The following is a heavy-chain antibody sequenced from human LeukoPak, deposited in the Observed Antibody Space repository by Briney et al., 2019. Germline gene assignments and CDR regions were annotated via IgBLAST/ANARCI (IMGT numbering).Heavy chain of an antibody. D-gene: IGHD3-22*01. CDR2: IYYSGST. Sequence: SETLSLTCTVSGGSISSYYWSWIRQPPGKGLEWIGYIYYSGSTSYNPSLKSRVTISVDTSKNQFSLKLSSVTAADTAVYYCARGETYYYDSSDYSVFDYWGQGTLVTVSS. CDR1: GGSISSYY. CDR3: ARGETYYYDSSDYSVFDY. V-gene: IGHV4-59*01. J-gene: IGHJ4*02.